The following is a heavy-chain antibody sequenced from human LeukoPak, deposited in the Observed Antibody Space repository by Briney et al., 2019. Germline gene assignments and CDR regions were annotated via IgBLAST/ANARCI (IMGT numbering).Heavy chain of an antibody. CDR3: ASRAKLYSGSGSPGDAFEI. V-gene: IGHV4-34*01. J-gene: IGHJ3*02. CDR2: INHSGST. D-gene: IGHD3-10*01. CDR1: GGSFSGYY. Sequence: PSETLSLTCAVYGGSFSGYYWSWIRQPPGKGLELIGEINHSGSTNYNPSLKSRVTISVDTSKNQFSLKLTSVTAADTAIYFCASRAKLYSGSGSPGDAFEIWGQGTMVTVSS.